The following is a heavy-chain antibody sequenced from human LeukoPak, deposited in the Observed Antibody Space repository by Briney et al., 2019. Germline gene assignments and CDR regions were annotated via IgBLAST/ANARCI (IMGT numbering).Heavy chain of an antibody. CDR3: ARWGSSWYY. J-gene: IGHJ4*02. Sequence: GGSLRLSCVVSGFTFSNYWMHWVRQAPGKGLVWVSRINGDGRSTTYADSVKGRFTISRDNAKNTLYLQMNSLRAEDTAVYYCARWGSSWYYWGQGTLVTVSS. CDR1: GFTFSNYW. CDR2: INGDGRST. V-gene: IGHV3-74*01. D-gene: IGHD6-13*01.